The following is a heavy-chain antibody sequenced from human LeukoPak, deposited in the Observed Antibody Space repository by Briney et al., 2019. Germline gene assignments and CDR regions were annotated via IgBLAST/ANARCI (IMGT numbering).Heavy chain of an antibody. V-gene: IGHV1-8*01. Sequence: ASVKVSCKASGYTFTSYNINWVRQATGQGLEWMGWMNPNSGNTGYAQKFQGRVTMTRNTSISTAYMELSSLRSEGTAVYYCARGRPAAPDDYWGQGTLVTVSS. CDR1: GYTFTSYN. J-gene: IGHJ4*02. D-gene: IGHD2-15*01. CDR2: MNPNSGNT. CDR3: ARGRPAAPDDY.